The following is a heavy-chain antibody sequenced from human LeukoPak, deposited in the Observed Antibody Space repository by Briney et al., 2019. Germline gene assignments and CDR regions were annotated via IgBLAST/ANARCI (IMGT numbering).Heavy chain of an antibody. V-gene: IGHV1-8*03. Sequence: ASVKVSYKASGYTFTSYDINWVRQATAQGLEWMGWMNPNSGNTGYAQKFQGRVTITRNTSISTAYMELSSLRSEDTAVYYCARGPYYDFWSGYYKGDYFDYWGQGTLVTVSS. D-gene: IGHD3-3*01. CDR2: MNPNSGNT. J-gene: IGHJ4*02. CDR3: ARGPYYDFWSGYYKGDYFDY. CDR1: GYTFTSYD.